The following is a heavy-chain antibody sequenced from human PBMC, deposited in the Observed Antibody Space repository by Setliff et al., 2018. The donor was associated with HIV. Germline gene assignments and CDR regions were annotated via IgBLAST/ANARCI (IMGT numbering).Heavy chain of an antibody. V-gene: IGHV4-61*02. CDR3: AGDYAGSGRPFDY. CDR2: FDSTGSP. J-gene: IGHJ4*02. CDR1: GGSVSSSPCY. Sequence: SETLSLTCTVSGGSVSSSPCYWSWIRQPAGKGLEWIGRFDSTGSPDYNPSLKSRVTISIDTSKNHFSLKLSSVTAADTAVYFCAGDYAGSGRPFDYWGQGTLVTVSS. D-gene: IGHD2-15*01.